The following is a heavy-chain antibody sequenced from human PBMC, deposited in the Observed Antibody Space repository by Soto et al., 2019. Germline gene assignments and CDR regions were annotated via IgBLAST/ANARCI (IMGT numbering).Heavy chain of an antibody. Sequence: ASVKVSCKASGFTFTSSAMQWVRQATGQGLEWMGWMNPNSGNTGYAQKFQGRVTMTRNTSISTAYMELSSLRSEDTAVYYCARGGREQWLDGVYWGQGTLVTVSS. J-gene: IGHJ4*02. CDR2: MNPNSGNT. V-gene: IGHV1-8*02. D-gene: IGHD6-19*01. CDR1: GFTFTSSA. CDR3: ARGGREQWLDGVY.